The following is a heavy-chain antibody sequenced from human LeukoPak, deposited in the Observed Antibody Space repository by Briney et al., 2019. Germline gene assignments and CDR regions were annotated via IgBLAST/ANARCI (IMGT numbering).Heavy chain of an antibody. Sequence: GESLKISCKLSEYDFANYWIGWVRQMPGKGLDWMGIVYPAASIIQYTSSFQGQVSISVDRSISTAYLQWTSLKASDSGIYFCARRKYSDTWFDPWGQGTLVTVSS. D-gene: IGHD1-14*01. CDR1: EYDFANYW. CDR2: VYPAASII. CDR3: ARRKYSDTWFDP. V-gene: IGHV5-51*01. J-gene: IGHJ5*02.